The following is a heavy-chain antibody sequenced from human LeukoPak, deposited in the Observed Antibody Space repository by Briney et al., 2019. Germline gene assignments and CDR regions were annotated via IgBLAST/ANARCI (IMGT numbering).Heavy chain of an antibody. CDR3: ARDSSSSGGWYFDL. Sequence: PGRSLRLSCAASGFTFSSYGMHWVRQAPGKGLEWVAVISYDGSNKYYADSVKGRFTISRDNSKNTLYLQMNSLRAEDTAVYYCARDSSSSGGWYFDLWGRGTLVTVSS. CDR2: ISYDGSNK. V-gene: IGHV3-30*03. CDR1: GFTFSSYG. J-gene: IGHJ2*01. D-gene: IGHD6-13*01.